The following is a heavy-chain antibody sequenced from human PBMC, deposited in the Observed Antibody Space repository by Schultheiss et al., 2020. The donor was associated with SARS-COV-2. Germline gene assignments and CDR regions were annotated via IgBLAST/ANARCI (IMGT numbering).Heavy chain of an antibody. J-gene: IGHJ6*02. CDR1: GFTFSSYW. D-gene: IGHD2-2*02. CDR2: IKQDGSEK. CDR3: ARDIVVVPAAIPRYYYYGMDV. V-gene: IGHV3-7*03. Sequence: GGSLRLSCAASGFTFSSYWMSWVRQAPGKGLEWVANIKQDGSEKYYVDSVKGRFTISRDNAKNSLYLQMNSLRAEDTAVYYCARDIVVVPAAIPRYYYYGMDVWGQGTTVTVSS.